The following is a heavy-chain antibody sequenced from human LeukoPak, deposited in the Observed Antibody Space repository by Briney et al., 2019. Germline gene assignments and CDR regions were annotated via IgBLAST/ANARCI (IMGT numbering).Heavy chain of an antibody. V-gene: IGHV3-21*01. CDR3: ARGEMANFDY. Sequence: PGGSLRLSCAASGFTFSSYAMSWVRQAPGKGLEWVSSISSSSSYIYYADSVKGRFTISRDNAKNSLYLQMNSLRAEDTAVYYCARGEMANFDYWGQGTLVTVSS. D-gene: IGHD5-12*01. CDR1: GFTFSSYA. J-gene: IGHJ4*02. CDR2: ISSSSSYI.